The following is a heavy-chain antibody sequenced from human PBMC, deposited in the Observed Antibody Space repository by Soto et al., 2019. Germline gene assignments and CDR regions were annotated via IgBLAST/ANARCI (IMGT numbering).Heavy chain of an antibody. CDR1: GFIFSNYA. Sequence: GGSLRLSCAASGFIFSNYAISWVRQAPGKGLEWVSAISGSGGTTYYADSVQGRFTISRDNSNNTLFLQMDSLTADDTAVYYCAREADYVNWFDPWGQGTLVTVSS. CDR3: AREADYVNWFDP. J-gene: IGHJ5*02. V-gene: IGHV3-23*01. CDR2: ISGSGGTT. D-gene: IGHD4-17*01.